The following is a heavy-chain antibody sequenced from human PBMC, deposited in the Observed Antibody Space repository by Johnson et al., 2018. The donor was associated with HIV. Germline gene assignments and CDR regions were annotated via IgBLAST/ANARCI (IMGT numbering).Heavy chain of an antibody. Sequence: QVQLVESGGGVVQPGRSLRLSCAASGFTFSNFAMHWVRQAPGKGLEWVVVISYDGSNKYFADSVKGRFTISRDNSKHSLYLQMNSLRAEDTAVYYCARQLGSDAFDIWGQGTMVTVSS. V-gene: IGHV3-30*04. J-gene: IGHJ3*02. CDR2: ISYDGSNK. CDR1: GFTFSNFA. D-gene: IGHD7-27*01. CDR3: ARQLGSDAFDI.